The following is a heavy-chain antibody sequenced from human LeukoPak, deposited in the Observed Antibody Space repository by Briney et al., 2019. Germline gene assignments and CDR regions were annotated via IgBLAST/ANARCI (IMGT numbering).Heavy chain of an antibody. CDR1: GFTFSRYA. D-gene: IGHD2-15*01. CDR2: ISYDGSNK. V-gene: IGHV3-30-3*01. J-gene: IGHJ5*02. Sequence: GGSLRLSCAASGFTFSRYAMHWVRQAPGKGLEWVALISYDGSNKYYADSVKGRFTISRDNSKNTLYLQMNSLRAEDTAVYYCARNSGSSWGQGTLVTVSS. CDR3: ARNSGSS.